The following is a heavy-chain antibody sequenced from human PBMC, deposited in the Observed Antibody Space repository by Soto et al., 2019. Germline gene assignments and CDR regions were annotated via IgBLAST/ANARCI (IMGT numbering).Heavy chain of an antibody. CDR3: ARWNYYDSSGYRHDGNFDY. Sequence: SQTLSLTCAISGDSVSSNSAAWNWIRQSPSRGLEWLGRTYYRSKWYNDYAVSVKSRITINPDTSKNQFSLQLNSVTPEDTAVYYCARWNYYDSSGYRHDGNFDYWGQGTLVTVS. J-gene: IGHJ4*02. D-gene: IGHD3-22*01. CDR2: TYYRSKWYN. CDR1: GDSVSSNSAA. V-gene: IGHV6-1*01.